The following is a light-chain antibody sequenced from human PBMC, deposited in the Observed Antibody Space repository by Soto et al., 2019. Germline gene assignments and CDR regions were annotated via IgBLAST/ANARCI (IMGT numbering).Light chain of an antibody. CDR3: QQYYSSPPIT. CDR1: QTVLSSSNNKNC. Sequence: DIVMTQSPDSLAVSLGERATINCKSSQTVLSSSNNKNCLAWYQQKPGQPPKLLIYWASTRESGVPDRFSGSGSGTDFTLTISSLQAEDVAVYFCQQYYSSPPITFGGGTKVEIK. CDR2: WAS. J-gene: IGKJ4*01. V-gene: IGKV4-1*01.